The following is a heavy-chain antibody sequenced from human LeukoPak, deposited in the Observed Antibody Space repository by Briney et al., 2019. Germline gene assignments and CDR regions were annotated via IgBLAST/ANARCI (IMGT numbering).Heavy chain of an antibody. D-gene: IGHD1-26*01. Sequence: PSETLSLTCIVSGGSFSSSYWSWIRQPPGKGLEWIAYIYSNGNTNSNRSLKSRVTIAVDTSQSQFSLKLSSVTAADTAVYYCARGLVGLTPHAGVFQIWGQGTKVTVSS. CDR3: ARGLVGLTPHAGVFQI. J-gene: IGHJ3*02. CDR2: IYSNGNT. CDR1: GGSFSSSY. V-gene: IGHV4-59*01.